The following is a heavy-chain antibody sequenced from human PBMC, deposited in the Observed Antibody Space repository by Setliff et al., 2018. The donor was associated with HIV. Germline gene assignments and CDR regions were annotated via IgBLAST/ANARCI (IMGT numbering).Heavy chain of an antibody. Sequence: GGSLRLSCAGSGSGGSGFTFSDYYMSWVRQAPGKGLEWLSYISSSGTTTYYADSVKGRFTISRDNAKNSVLLQMNSLRAEDTAEYYCAKELAASGLGYFDSWGRGILVTVSS. V-gene: IGHV3-11*01. J-gene: IGHJ4*02. CDR1: GFTFSDYY. D-gene: IGHD3-22*01. CDR3: AKELAASGLGYFDS. CDR2: ISSSGTTT.